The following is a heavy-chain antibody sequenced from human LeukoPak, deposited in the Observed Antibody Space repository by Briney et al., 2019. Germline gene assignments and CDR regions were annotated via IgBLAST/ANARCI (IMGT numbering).Heavy chain of an antibody. CDR3: ARAISPDEYYYGSDYYGMDV. V-gene: IGHV1-8*01. CDR1: GYTFTSYD. D-gene: IGHD3-10*01. J-gene: IGHJ6*02. Sequence: ASVKVSCKASGYTFTSYDINWVRQATGQGLEWMGWMNPNSGNTGYAQKFQGRVTMTRNTSISTAYMELSSLSSEDTAVYYCARAISPDEYYYGSDYYGMDVWGQGTTVTVSS. CDR2: MNPNSGNT.